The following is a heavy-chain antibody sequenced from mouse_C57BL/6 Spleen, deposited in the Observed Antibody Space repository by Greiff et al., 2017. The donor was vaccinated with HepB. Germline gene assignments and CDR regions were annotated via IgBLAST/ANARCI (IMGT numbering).Heavy chain of an antibody. CDR2: INYDGGST. CDR3: ARENGGLRSSFDY. J-gene: IGHJ2*01. Sequence: EVNVVESEGGLVQPGSSMKLSCTASGFTFSDYYMAWVRQVPEKGLEWVANINYDGGSTYYLDSLKSRFIISRDNAKNILYLQMSSLKSEDTATYYCARENGGLRSSFDYWGQGTTLTVSS. V-gene: IGHV5-16*01. CDR1: GFTFSDYY. D-gene: IGHD2-4*01.